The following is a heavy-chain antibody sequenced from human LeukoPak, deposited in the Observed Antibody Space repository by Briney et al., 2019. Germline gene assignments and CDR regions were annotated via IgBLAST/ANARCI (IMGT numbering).Heavy chain of an antibody. CDR2: IIPILGIA. CDR3: ARALVGSATVTTDFDY. V-gene: IGHV1-69*02. D-gene: IGHD4-17*01. J-gene: IGHJ4*02. Sequence: ASVKVSCKASGGTFSSYTISWVRQAPGQGLEWMGRIIPILGIANYAQKFPGRVTITADKSTSTAYIELSSLRSEATAVYYCARALVGSATVTTDFDYWGQGTPVTVSS. CDR1: GGTFSSYT.